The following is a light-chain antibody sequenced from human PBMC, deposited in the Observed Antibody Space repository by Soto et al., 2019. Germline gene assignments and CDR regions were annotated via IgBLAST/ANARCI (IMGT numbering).Light chain of an antibody. CDR2: DNY. CDR1: NSNIGNNY. Sequence: QSVLMQPPSVSAAPGLKVTISCSGSNSNIGNNYVSWYQQLPGTAPKLLIYDNYKRPSGIPDRFTGSKSGTSATLGITGLQTGDEADYYCGTWDSSLSAYVFGTGTKLTVL. CDR3: GTWDSSLSAYV. J-gene: IGLJ1*01. V-gene: IGLV1-51*01.